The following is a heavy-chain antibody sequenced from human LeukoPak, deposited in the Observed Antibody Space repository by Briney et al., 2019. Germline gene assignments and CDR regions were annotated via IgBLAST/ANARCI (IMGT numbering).Heavy chain of an antibody. V-gene: IGHV3-64*01. Sequence: GGSLRHSCVASGFIFCSYPMHWAPQAPGEGLEYVSVVCGDGGTTYYTKSVKGRFTISRDNSKNTLYLQMGSLREEDMAVYYCAREEPAGSTDYWGQGTLVTVSS. D-gene: IGHD1-14*01. CDR2: VCGDGGTT. J-gene: IGHJ4*02. CDR3: AREEPAGSTDY. CDR1: GFIFCSYP.